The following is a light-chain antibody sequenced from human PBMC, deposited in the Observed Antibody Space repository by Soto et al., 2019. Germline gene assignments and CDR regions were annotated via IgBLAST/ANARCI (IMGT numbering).Light chain of an antibody. J-gene: IGLJ1*01. Sequence: QSALTQPASVPGSPGQSITISCTGTSSDVGGYNFVSWYQQHPGKAPKLMIYEVSNRPSGVSSRFSGSKSGNTASLTISGLQAEDEADYYCSSFRSGSTLFGTGTKLTVL. CDR1: SSDVGGYNF. CDR2: EVS. V-gene: IGLV2-14*01. CDR3: SSFRSGSTL.